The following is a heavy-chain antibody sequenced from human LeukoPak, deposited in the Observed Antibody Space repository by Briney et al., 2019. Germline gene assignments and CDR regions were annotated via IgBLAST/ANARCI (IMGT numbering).Heavy chain of an antibody. Sequence: SETLSLTCTVSGGSISSCYWSWIRQPPGKGLEWIGYIYYSGSTNYNPSLKSRVTISVDTSKNQFSLKLSSVTAADTAVYYCARGLVRGVIIAYYFDYWGQGILVTVSS. CDR3: ARGLVRGVIIAYYFDY. J-gene: IGHJ4*02. CDR2: IYYSGST. D-gene: IGHD3-10*01. V-gene: IGHV4-59*01. CDR1: GGSISSCY.